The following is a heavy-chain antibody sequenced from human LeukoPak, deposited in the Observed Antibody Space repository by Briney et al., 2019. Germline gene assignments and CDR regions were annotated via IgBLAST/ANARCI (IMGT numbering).Heavy chain of an antibody. J-gene: IGHJ5*02. D-gene: IGHD2-2*01. CDR2: ISGSGGST. CDR1: GFTFSRYA. Sequence: PGGSLRLSCAASGFTFSRYAMSWLPHAPGKGLEWVSAISGSGGSTYHADPVKGRFTIPRDNSMNTIYLQMNSLRAEDTAVYYCAREGIVVVPAAIRYESWFDPWGQGTLVTVSS. CDR3: AREGIVVVPAAIRYESWFDP. V-gene: IGHV3-23*01.